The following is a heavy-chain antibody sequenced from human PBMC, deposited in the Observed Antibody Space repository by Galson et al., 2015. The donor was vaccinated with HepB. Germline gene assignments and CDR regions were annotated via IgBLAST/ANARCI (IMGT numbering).Heavy chain of an antibody. CDR1: GYRFTSYW. Sequence: QSGAEVKKPGESLRISCKGSGYRFTSYWISWVRQMPGKGLEWMGRIDPSDSYSKHNPSFQGHVNISVDSSISTAYLQWGSLKASDTTMYYCARHGGGDYEYFHHWGQGTLVTVSS. CDR2: IDPSDSYS. D-gene: IGHD3-16*01. J-gene: IGHJ1*01. V-gene: IGHV5-10-1*01. CDR3: ARHGGGDYEYFHH.